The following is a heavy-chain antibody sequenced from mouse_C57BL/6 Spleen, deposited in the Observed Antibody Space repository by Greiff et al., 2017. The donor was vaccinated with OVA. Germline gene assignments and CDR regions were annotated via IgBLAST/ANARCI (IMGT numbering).Heavy chain of an antibody. CDR3: TKVYRYDGYPFAY. CDR2: IDPETGGT. J-gene: IGHJ3*01. CDR1: GYTFTDYE. D-gene: IGHD2-3*01. V-gene: IGHV1-15*01. Sequence: QVQLQQSGAELVRPGASVTLSCKASGYTFTDYEMHWVKQTPVHGLEWIGAIDPETGGTAYNQKFKGKAILTADKSSSTAYMELRSLTSEDSAVYYCTKVYRYDGYPFAYWGQGTLVTVSA.